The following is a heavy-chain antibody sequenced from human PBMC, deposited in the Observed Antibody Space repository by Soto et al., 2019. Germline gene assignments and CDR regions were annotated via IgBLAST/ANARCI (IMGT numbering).Heavy chain of an antibody. D-gene: IGHD1-26*01. CDR3: ARALKYYDPLDI. CDR1: GYTFTSYH. CDR2: INPIGGST. J-gene: IGHJ3*02. Sequence: ASVKVSCKASGYTFTSYHVHWVRQAPGQGLEWMGMINPIGGSTSYAQKFQGRVTMTRDTSTSTVYMELSSLRSEDTAVYYCARALKYYDPLDIWGQGTMVTVSS. V-gene: IGHV1-46*01.